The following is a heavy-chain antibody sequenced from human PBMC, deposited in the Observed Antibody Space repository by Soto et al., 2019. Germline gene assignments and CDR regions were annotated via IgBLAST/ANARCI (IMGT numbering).Heavy chain of an antibody. D-gene: IGHD3-16*02. CDR1: GYTFTSYD. CDR2: MNPNSGNT. J-gene: IGHJ6*02. Sequence: QVQLVQSGAEVKKPGASVKVSCKASGYTFTSYDINWVRQATGQGLDWMGWMNPNSGNTGSAQKFQGRVTLTRNTSIITAYMELSSLRSEDAAVYYRAKAMDYDYVWGSYRSLDVWGQGTTVTVSS. V-gene: IGHV1-8*01. CDR3: AKAMDYDYVWGSYRSLDV.